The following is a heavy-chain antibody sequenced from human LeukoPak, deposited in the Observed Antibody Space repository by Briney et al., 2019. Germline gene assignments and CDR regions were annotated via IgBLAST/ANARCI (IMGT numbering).Heavy chain of an antibody. D-gene: IGHD5-12*01. CDR3: ARGGSGYDSFYYYGMDA. V-gene: IGHV4-59*01. CDR2: IYDSGST. Sequence: SETLSLTCTVSGGSISSYYWSWIRQPPGKGLEWIGYIYDSGSTNYSPSLKSRVTISVDTSKNQFSLKLSSVTAADTAVYYCARGGSGYDSFYYYGMDAWGQGTTVTVSS. J-gene: IGHJ6*02. CDR1: GGSISSYY.